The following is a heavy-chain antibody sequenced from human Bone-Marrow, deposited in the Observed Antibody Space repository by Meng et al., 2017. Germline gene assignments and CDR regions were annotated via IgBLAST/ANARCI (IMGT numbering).Heavy chain of an antibody. CDR2: INHSGST. CDR3: ARGSAEWLRLFEGARRVGGHPYYFDY. V-gene: IGHV4-34*01. J-gene: IGHJ4*02. D-gene: IGHD5-12*01. Sequence: SQTLSLTCAVYGGSFSGYYWSWIRQPPGKGLEWIGEINHSGSTNYNPSLKSRVTISVDTSKNQFSLKLSSVTAADTAVYYCARGSAEWLRLFEGARRVGGHPYYFDYWGQGTLVTVSS. CDR1: GGSFSGYY.